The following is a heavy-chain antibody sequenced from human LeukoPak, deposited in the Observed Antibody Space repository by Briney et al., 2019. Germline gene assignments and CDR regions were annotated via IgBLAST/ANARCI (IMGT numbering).Heavy chain of an antibody. J-gene: IGHJ4*02. Sequence: SGPTLVKPTETLTLTCTLSGFSLTTSRVGVGWMRQSPGKALQWLTLIYWDDDTRYRPSLRGRLAVTKDASKNQVLLTMTNVDPADTGTYYCAHRPGMGAHRFDVWGQGILVTVSS. V-gene: IGHV2-5*02. CDR1: GFSLTTSRVG. D-gene: IGHD1-26*01. CDR3: AHRPGMGAHRFDV. CDR2: IYWDDDT.